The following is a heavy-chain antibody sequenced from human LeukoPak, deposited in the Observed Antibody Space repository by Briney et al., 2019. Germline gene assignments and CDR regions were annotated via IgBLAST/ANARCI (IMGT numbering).Heavy chain of an antibody. V-gene: IGHV4-4*07. CDR1: GGSISSYY. CDR2: IYTSGST. J-gene: IGHJ4*02. Sequence: PSETLSLTCTVSGGSISSYYWSWIRQPAGQGLEWIGRIYTSGSTNYNPSLKSRVTMSVDTSKNQFSLKLSSVTAADTAVYYCARGRYYYDSSGYSLGYWGQGTLVTVSS. CDR3: ARGRYYYDSSGYSLGY. D-gene: IGHD3-22*01.